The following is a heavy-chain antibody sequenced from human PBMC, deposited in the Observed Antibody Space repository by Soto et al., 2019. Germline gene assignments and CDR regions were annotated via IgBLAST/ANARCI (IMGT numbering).Heavy chain of an antibody. Sequence: SETLSLTCAVSGGSISSGGYSWSWIRQPPGKGLEWIGYIYHSGSTYYNPSLKSRVTISVDSSKNQFSLKLSSVTAADTAVYYCARVRITMVRGHNWFDPWGQGTLVTVSS. CDR3: ARVRITMVRGHNWFDP. D-gene: IGHD3-10*01. CDR2: IYHSGST. CDR1: GGSISSGGYS. J-gene: IGHJ5*02. V-gene: IGHV4-30-2*01.